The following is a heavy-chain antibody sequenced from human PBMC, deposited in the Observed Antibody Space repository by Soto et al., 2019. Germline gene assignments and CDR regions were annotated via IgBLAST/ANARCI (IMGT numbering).Heavy chain of an antibody. V-gene: IGHV4-34*01. CDR1: GGSFSTYY. J-gene: IGHJ3*02. D-gene: IGHD3-9*01. CDR2: INHRGIN. Sequence: QLQPWGAGLLKPSETLSLTCVVSGGSFSTYYYNWIRQSPGKGREWIGEINHRGINNYSPSLKSRVTMSLDTSTNQFSLKLTSVTAADTAVYYCARGGSNDWQVAFDIWGQGTMVTVSS. CDR3: ARGGSNDWQVAFDI.